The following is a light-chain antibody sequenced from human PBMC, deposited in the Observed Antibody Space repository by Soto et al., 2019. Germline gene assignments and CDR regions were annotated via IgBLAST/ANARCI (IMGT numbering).Light chain of an antibody. V-gene: IGKV2-28*01. CDR2: LGS. CDR1: QSLLHSNGCNY. J-gene: IGKJ1*01. Sequence: DIVMTQSPLSLPVTPGEPASISCRSSQSLLHSNGCNYLDWYLQKPGQSPQLLIYLGSNRASGVPDRFSGSGSGTDFTLTISRVEAEDVGVYYCMQALQTPRTFGQGTKVEIK. CDR3: MQALQTPRT.